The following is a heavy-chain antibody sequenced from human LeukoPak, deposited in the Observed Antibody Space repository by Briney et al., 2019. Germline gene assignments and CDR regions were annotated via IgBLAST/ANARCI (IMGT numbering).Heavy chain of an antibody. CDR3: ARSGRGTYYYFDL. V-gene: IGHV1-18*01. CDR2: ISGSNGNT. J-gene: IGHJ4*02. CDR1: GYSFTRYG. D-gene: IGHD1-26*01. Sequence: ASVRVSCKASGYSFTRYGISWVRQAPGQGLEWMGWISGSNGNTNYAQKFQGRVTMTTDTSTGTAYMDLRNLRFDDTAVYFCARSGRGTYYYFDLWGQGTLVTVSS.